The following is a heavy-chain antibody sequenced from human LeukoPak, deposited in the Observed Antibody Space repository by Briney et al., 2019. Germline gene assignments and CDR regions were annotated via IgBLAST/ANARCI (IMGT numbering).Heavy chain of an antibody. CDR3: ARFTHGGDFDY. V-gene: IGHV3-66*01. D-gene: IGHD2-21*01. CDR2: IYSGGST. J-gene: IGHJ4*02. CDR1: GFTVSSNY. Sequence: GGSLRLSCAASGFTVSSNYMSWVRQAPGKGLEWVSVIYSGGSTSYADSVKGRFTISRDNSKNTLYLQMNSLRAEDTAVYYCARFTHGGDFDYWGQGTLVTVSS.